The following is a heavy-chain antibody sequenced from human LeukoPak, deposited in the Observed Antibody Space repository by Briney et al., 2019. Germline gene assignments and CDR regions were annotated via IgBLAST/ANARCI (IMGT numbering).Heavy chain of an antibody. CDR2: ISSNCSTI. V-gene: IGHV3-48*03. J-gene: IGHJ3*02. CDR3: AGNDYVLDRCI. CDR1: GFIFSSYE. D-gene: IGHD4-17*01. Sequence: GGPLRLSCGASGFIFSSYEMNWLRQAPGKGVEWVSYISSNCSTIYYADSVKRLFTISRDNAKNSLFLQINSMGSEDAAVYCCAGNDYVLDRCIWGTGTSVSV.